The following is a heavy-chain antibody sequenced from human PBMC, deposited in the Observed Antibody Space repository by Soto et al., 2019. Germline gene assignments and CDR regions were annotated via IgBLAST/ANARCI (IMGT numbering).Heavy chain of an antibody. CDR2: IYYSGST. CDR3: ARHSGYSSSWYWFDP. V-gene: IGHV4-39*01. CDR1: GGSLSSSSYY. D-gene: IGHD6-13*01. Sequence: SETLSLTCTVSGGSLSSSSYYWGWIRPPPGKGLEWIGSIYYSGSTYYNPSLKSRVTISVDTSKNQFSLKLSSVTAADTAVYYCARHSGYSSSWYWFDPWGQGTLVTVSS. J-gene: IGHJ5*02.